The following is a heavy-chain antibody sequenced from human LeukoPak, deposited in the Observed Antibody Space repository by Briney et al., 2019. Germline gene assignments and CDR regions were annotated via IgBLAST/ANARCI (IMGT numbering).Heavy chain of an antibody. Sequence: SQTLSLTCTVSGGSISSGGYYWSWIRQHPGKGLEWIGYIYYSGSTYYNPSLKSRVTISVDTSKNQFSLRLSSVTAADTAVYYCARTGSYGLPRDYWGQGTLVTVSS. V-gene: IGHV4-31*03. CDR2: IYYSGST. J-gene: IGHJ4*02. CDR1: GGSISSGGYY. D-gene: IGHD5-18*01. CDR3: ARTGSYGLPRDY.